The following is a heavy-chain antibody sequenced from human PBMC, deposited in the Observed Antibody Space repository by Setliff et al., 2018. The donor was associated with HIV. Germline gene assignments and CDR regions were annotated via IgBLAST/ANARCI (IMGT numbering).Heavy chain of an antibody. D-gene: IGHD3-3*01. CDR1: GYTFSTYW. J-gene: IGHJ3*01. V-gene: IGHV5-51*01. CDR2: IYAGDPDA. Sequence: PGESLKISCKASGYTFSTYWIGWVRQKPGKGLEYMGIIYAGDPDARYNPSFQGHATISADKSISTAYVQWSGLKASDTAIYYCARRPYYDSWSGHQAFDVWGQGTMVT. CDR3: ARRPYYDSWSGHQAFDV.